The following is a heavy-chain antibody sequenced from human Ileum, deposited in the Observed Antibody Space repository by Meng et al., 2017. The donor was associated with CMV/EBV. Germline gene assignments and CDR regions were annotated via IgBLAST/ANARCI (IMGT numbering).Heavy chain of an antibody. CDR2: INHSGST. J-gene: IGHJ5*02. CDR1: GGSFSGYY. Sequence: GSLRLSCAVYGGSFSGYYWSWIRQPPGKGLEWIGEINHSGSTNYNPSLKSRVTISVDTSKNQFSLKLSSVTAADTAVYYCARLVQPFRAAAGTWFDPWGQGTLVTVSS. D-gene: IGHD6-13*01. V-gene: IGHV4-34*01. CDR3: ARLVQPFRAAAGTWFDP.